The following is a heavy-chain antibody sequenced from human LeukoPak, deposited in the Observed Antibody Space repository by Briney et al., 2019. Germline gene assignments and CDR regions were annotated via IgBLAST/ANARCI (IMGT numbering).Heavy chain of an antibody. CDR3: ARVRYDYVWGSYRYTLDY. J-gene: IGHJ4*02. CDR1: GGSISSYY. CDR2: IYYRGST. V-gene: IGHV4-59*01. Sequence: SETLSPTCTVSGGSISSYYWSWIRQPPGKGLEWIGYIYYRGSTNYIPSLKSRVTISVDTSKNQFSLKLSSMTAADTAVYYCARVRYDYVWGSYRYTLDYWGQGTLVTVSS. D-gene: IGHD3-16*02.